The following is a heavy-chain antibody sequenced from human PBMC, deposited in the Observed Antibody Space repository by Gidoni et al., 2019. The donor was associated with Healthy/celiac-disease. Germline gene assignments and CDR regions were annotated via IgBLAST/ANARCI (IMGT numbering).Heavy chain of an antibody. CDR3: AKASRDSNPDY. CDR2: ISYDGSNK. D-gene: IGHD4-4*01. CDR1: GFTLSSYG. J-gene: IGHJ4*02. V-gene: IGHV3-30*18. Sequence: QVQLVESGGGVVQPGRSLRLSCAASGFTLSSYGMHWVRQAPGKGLEWVAVISYDGSNKYYADSVKGRFTISRDNSKNTLYLQMNSLRAEDTAVYYCAKASRDSNPDYWGQGTLVTVSS.